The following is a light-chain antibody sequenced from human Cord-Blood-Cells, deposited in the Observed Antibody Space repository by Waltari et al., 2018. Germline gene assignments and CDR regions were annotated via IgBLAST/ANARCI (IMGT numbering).Light chain of an antibody. Sequence: DIQMTQSPSSLSASVGDRVTITFQASQDLSNYLNWYQQKPGKAPKLLIYDASNLETGVPSRFSGSGSGTDFTFTISSLQPEDIATYYCQQYDNLPRFTFGPGTKVDIK. J-gene: IGKJ3*01. CDR2: DAS. V-gene: IGKV1-33*01. CDR3: QQYDNLPRFT. CDR1: QDLSNY.